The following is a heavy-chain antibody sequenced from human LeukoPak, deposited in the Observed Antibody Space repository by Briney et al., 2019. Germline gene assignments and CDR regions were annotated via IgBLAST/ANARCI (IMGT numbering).Heavy chain of an antibody. J-gene: IGHJ6*02. CDR1: GFTFSSYA. D-gene: IGHD4-17*01. CDR3: AKRYVPDDYGIYYYYAMDV. V-gene: IGHV3-23*01. Sequence: GASLRLSCAASGFTFSSYAMSWVRQAPGKGLDWISTISGGTTYYADSVKRRFTIARDNSRNTLYLQMNSLRAEDTAVYCCAKRYVPDDYGIYYYYAMDVWGQGTTVTVSS. CDR2: ISGGTT.